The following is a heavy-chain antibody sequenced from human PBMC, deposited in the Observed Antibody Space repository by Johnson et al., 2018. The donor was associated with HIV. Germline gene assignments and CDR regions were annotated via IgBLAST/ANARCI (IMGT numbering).Heavy chain of an antibody. CDR3: ARGGYSGSYGGPGALDI. CDR2: ISYDGSKR. Sequence: QVQLVESGGGVVQPGRSLRLSCAASGFTFSSYGMHWVRQAPGKGLEWVAVISYDGSKRYYADSVKGRFTISRDNSKNTMYLHMNSLRAEDTAVYYCARGGYSGSYGGPGALDIWGQGTMVTVSS. V-gene: IGHV3-30*03. J-gene: IGHJ3*02. CDR1: GFTFSSYG. D-gene: IGHD1-26*01.